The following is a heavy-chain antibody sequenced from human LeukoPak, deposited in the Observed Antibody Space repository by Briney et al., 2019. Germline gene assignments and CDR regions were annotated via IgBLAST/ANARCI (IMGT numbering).Heavy chain of an antibody. Sequence: ASVTVSCMASGYTFTSYGISWVRQAPGQGLAWMGWIRAYNGNTNYVQKLQGRVTMTTVTSTSTAYMELRSLRSDDTAVYYGARDGRQQLANWGPLGWFDPWGQGTLVTVSS. CDR1: GYTFTSYG. CDR2: IRAYNGNT. CDR3: ARDGRQQLANWGPLGWFDP. D-gene: IGHD6-13*01. V-gene: IGHV1-18*04. J-gene: IGHJ5*02.